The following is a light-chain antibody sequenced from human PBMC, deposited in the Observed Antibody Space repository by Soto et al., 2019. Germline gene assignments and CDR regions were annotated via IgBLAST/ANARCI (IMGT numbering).Light chain of an antibody. V-gene: IGKV3D-15*01. CDR2: AAS. J-gene: IGKJ2*01. Sequence: EIVMTQSPAILSVYPGERATLSCGASRSVGSNLAWYQQKPGQVPRLLIYAASTRATGIPPRFSGSGSGTEFTLTISSLQSQDFGVYYCQQYNGWPYTFGQGTNLEIK. CDR3: QQYNGWPYT. CDR1: RSVGSN.